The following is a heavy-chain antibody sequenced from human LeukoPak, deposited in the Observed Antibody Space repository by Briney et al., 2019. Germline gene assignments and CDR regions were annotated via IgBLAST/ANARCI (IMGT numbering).Heavy chain of an antibody. CDR3: AKVIYCNGDSCYGEYFQH. CDR2: IRYDGTNK. Sequence: PGGSLRLSCAASGFTFSHYGMHWVRQAPGKGPEWVAFIRYDGTNKYYADPVKGRFTISRYNSKTTLYLQMNSLRAEDTAIYYCAKVIYCNGDSCYGEYFQHWGQGTLVTVSS. D-gene: IGHD2-15*01. V-gene: IGHV3-30*02. CDR1: GFTFSHYG. J-gene: IGHJ1*01.